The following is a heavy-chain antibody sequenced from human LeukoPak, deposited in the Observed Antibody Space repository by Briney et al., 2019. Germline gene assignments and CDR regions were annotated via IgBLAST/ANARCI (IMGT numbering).Heavy chain of an antibody. D-gene: IGHD2-2*01. J-gene: IGHJ5*02. CDR1: GCTFTSYD. Sequence: ASVKVSCKASGCTFTSYDINWVRQATGQGLEWMGWMNPNSGNTGYAQKFQGRVTMTRNTSISTAYMELSSLRSEDTAVYYCARGWGFCSSTSCYNWFDPWGQGTLVTVSS. V-gene: IGHV1-8*01. CDR2: MNPNSGNT. CDR3: ARGWGFCSSTSCYNWFDP.